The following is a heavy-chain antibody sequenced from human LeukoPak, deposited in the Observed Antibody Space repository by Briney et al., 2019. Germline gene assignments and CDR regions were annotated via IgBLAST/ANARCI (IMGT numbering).Heavy chain of an antibody. CDR2: IHPNGYS. V-gene: IGHV1-2*02. Sequence: ASVTVSFKTSGYNFTGYYLHWLRQAPGQGLEWLGCIHPNGYSEPAPIFRGRVTMTRDTSLSTAYMDLSTLKSDDTAVYYCAIECCFDGNIYSKGFEYWGLGTVVTVSS. J-gene: IGHJ4*02. D-gene: IGHD3-10*01. CDR1: GYNFTGYY. CDR3: AIECCFDGNIYSKGFEY.